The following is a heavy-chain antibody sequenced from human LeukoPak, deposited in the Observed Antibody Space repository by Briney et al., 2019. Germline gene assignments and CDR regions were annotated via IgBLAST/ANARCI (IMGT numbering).Heavy chain of an antibody. V-gene: IGHV3-33*01. J-gene: IGHJ4*02. CDR2: IWFDGSKK. CDR1: GFTFTNYG. Sequence: PGGSLRLSCAASGFTFTNYGIHWARQAPGKGLEWVAVIWFDGSKKYYADSVKGRFTISRDNSKNTLYLEMNRLRAEDTAVYYCARHTAMGSGYYFDYWGQGTLVTVSS. D-gene: IGHD5-18*01. CDR3: ARHTAMGSGYYFDY.